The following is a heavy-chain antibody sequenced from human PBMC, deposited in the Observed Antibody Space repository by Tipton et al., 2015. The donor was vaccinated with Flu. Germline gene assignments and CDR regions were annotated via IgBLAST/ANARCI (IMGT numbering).Heavy chain of an antibody. V-gene: IGHV5-51*01. CDR1: GYSFTDYW. J-gene: IGHJ3*01. CDR2: IYPGDSDT. CDR3: ARKYCSSTTCYQALDV. D-gene: IGHD2-2*01. Sequence: QLVQSGAEVKEPGESLKISCKGSGYSFTDYWIGWVRQMPGKGLEWMGIIYPGDSDTRYSPSFQGQVTISADKSVTTAYLQWSSLKASDTAMYYCARKYCSSTTCYQALDVWGPGTMVTVSS.